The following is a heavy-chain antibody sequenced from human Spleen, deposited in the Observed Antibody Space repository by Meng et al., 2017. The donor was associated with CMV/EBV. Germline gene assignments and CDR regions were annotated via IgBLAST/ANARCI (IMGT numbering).Heavy chain of an antibody. V-gene: IGHV4-39*07. D-gene: IGHD6-19*01. CDR3: ARQASSGPMNWFDP. Sequence: GSLRLSCIVSGGSISSSSYYWGWIRQPPGKGLEWVGNIYYSGSTYFNPSLKSRVAMSLDTSKIHFSLKLSSVTAADTAVYYCARQASSGPMNWFDPWGQGTLVTVSS. J-gene: IGHJ5*02. CDR2: IYYSGST. CDR1: GGSISSSSYY.